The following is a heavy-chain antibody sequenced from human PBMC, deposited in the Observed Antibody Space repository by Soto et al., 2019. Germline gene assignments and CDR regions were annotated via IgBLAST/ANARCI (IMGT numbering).Heavy chain of an antibody. V-gene: IGHV3-23*01. D-gene: IGHD3-3*01. CDR2: ITNTGEDT. J-gene: IGHJ4*02. CDR3: ARASGVNCPAIRVLHS. CDR1: GCTFSSSA. Sequence: GGSLSLSCAASGCTFSSSAMSWVRQAPGKGLEWVSVITNTGEDTLYADSVKGRFTISRDNSTNTLYLQMNSLRAEDTSIYYCARASGVNCPAIRVLHSGGLGT.